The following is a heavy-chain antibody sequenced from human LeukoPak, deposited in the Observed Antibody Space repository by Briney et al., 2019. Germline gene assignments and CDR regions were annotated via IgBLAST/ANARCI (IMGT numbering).Heavy chain of an antibody. J-gene: IGHJ4*02. CDR2: IKKDGSEK. D-gene: IGHD3-22*01. V-gene: IGHV3-7*01. CDR1: GLTFSRHW. CDR3: ACRPRSDSYYGVFDY. Sequence: GSLRLSCEASGLTFSRHWMTWVRQAPGKGLEWVANIKKDGSEKYYVDSVKGRFTISRDNAKNSLYLQMNSLRVEDTAVYYCACRPRSDSYYGVFDYWGQGTEVTVSS.